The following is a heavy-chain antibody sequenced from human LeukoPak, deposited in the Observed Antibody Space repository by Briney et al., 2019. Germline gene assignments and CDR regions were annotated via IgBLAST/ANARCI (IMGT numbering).Heavy chain of an antibody. CDR2: IYYSGST. J-gene: IGHJ4*02. Sequence: SETLSLTCTVSGGSISSYYWSWIRQPPGKGLEWIGYIYYSGSTNYNPSLTSRVTISVDTSKNQFSLKLSSVTAADTAVYYCARVRLFGVVTIDYWGQGTLVTVSS. V-gene: IGHV4-59*12. D-gene: IGHD3-3*01. CDR3: ARVRLFGVVTIDY. CDR1: GGSISSYY.